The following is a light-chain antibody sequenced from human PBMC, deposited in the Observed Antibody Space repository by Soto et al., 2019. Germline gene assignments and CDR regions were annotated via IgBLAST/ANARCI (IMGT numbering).Light chain of an antibody. V-gene: IGLV2-14*01. J-gene: IGLJ2*01. CDR3: SSYTSSSTYVV. CDR2: EVS. Sequence: QSALTQPASVSGSPGQSITISCTGTSSDVGGYNYVSWYQQHPGKAPKLMIYEVSNRTSGVSNRFSGSKSGNTASLTISGLQAEDEAEYYCSSYTSSSTYVVFGGGTKLTVL. CDR1: SSDVGGYNY.